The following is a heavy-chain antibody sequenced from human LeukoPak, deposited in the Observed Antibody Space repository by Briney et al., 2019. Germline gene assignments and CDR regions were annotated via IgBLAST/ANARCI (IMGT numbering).Heavy chain of an antibody. Sequence: SETLSLTCTVSGYSISSGYYWGWIRQPPGKGLEWIASIYHGGNTFYNPSLKSRVTISVDTSKNQFSLKLSSVTAADTAVYYCARLYDFWSGYYMDVWGKGTTVTVSS. CDR3: ARLYDFWSGYYMDV. V-gene: IGHV4-38-2*02. CDR2: IYHGGNT. D-gene: IGHD3-3*01. J-gene: IGHJ6*03. CDR1: GYSISSGYY.